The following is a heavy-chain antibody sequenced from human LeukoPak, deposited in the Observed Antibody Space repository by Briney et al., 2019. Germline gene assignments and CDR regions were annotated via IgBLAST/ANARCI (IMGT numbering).Heavy chain of an antibody. CDR3: AREENDILTGYYHA. Sequence: SVKVSCKASGGTFSSYAISWVRQAPGQGLEWMGGIIPIFGTANYAQKFQGRVTITTDEPTSTAYMELSSLRSEDTAVYYCAREENDILTGYYHAWGQGTLVTVSS. V-gene: IGHV1-69*05. J-gene: IGHJ4*02. D-gene: IGHD3-9*01. CDR1: GGTFSSYA. CDR2: IIPIFGTA.